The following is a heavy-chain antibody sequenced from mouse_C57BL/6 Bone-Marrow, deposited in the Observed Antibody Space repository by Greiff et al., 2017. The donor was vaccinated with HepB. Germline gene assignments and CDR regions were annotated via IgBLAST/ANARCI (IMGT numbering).Heavy chain of an antibody. D-gene: IGHD2-13*01. V-gene: IGHV7-3*01. J-gene: IGHJ1*03. CDR3: ARGEAWYFDV. CDR2: IRNKANGYTT. CDR1: GFTFTDYY. Sequence: DVQLVESGGGLVQPGGSLSLSCAASGFTFTDYYMSWVRQPPGKALEWLGFIRNKANGYTTEYSASVKGRFTISRDNSQSILYLQMNALRAEDSATYYCARGEAWYFDVWGTGTTVTVSS.